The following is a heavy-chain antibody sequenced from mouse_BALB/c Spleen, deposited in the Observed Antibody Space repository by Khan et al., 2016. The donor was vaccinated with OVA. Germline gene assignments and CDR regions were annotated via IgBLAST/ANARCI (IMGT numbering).Heavy chain of an antibody. Sequence: QVQLKQSGPELVKPGASLKVSCKASGYTFTDYIIGWVKQSTRQGLEWIGDIFPGSDIPYYNEKFKDTATLTVDKSANTAYMQLSSLTSEDSAVYFCARGGYSAFAYWGQGTLVTVSA. J-gene: IGHJ3*01. CDR3: ARGGYSAFAY. CDR1: GYTFTDYI. CDR2: IFPGSDIP. D-gene: IGHD2-14*01. V-gene: IGHV1-77*01.